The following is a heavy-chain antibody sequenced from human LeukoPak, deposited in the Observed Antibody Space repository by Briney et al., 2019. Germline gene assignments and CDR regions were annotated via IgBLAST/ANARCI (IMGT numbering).Heavy chain of an antibody. V-gene: IGHV3-30*03. CDR2: ISYEGGTQ. D-gene: IGHD1-26*01. CDR3: ARPLVGAALDY. CDR1: GVTLSPYG. J-gene: IGHJ4*02. Sequence: PGGSLRLSCAASGVTLSPYGMHWVRQAPGKGLEWVAVISYEGGTQHYADSVKGRFIISRDNPRNTLYLQMNILRTEDTAVYYCARPLVGAALDYWGQGTLVTVSS.